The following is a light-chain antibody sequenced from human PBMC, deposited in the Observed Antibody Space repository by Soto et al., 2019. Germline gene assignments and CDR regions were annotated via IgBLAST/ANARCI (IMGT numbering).Light chain of an antibody. CDR2: DTS. CDR1: TGAVTSGHY. J-gene: IGLJ2*01. Sequence: QAVVTQEPSLTVSPGGTVTLTCGSSTGAVTSGHYPYWFQQKPGQAPRTLIFDTSNKHSYTPARFSGSLLGGKAALTLSGAQPEDEADYYCLLSYSAIGVFGGRTKVTVL. V-gene: IGLV7-46*01. CDR3: LLSYSAIGV.